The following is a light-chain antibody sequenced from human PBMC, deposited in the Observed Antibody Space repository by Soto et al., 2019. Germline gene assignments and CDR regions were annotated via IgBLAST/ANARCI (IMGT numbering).Light chain of an antibody. J-gene: IGKJ1*01. Sequence: DIQMTQSPSSLSASVGYRVTITCRASQVISNYLAWYQQKPGKVPKLLIYAASTLQSGVPSRFSGSGSGTEFTLTISSLQSEDFATYYCQQYKSFWTFGQGTTGDIK. CDR2: AAS. CDR1: QVISNY. CDR3: QQYKSFWT. V-gene: IGKV1-27*01.